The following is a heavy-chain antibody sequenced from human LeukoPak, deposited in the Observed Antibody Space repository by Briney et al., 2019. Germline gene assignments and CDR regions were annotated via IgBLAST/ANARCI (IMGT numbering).Heavy chain of an antibody. CDR1: GGSISSYY. D-gene: IGHD2-2*01. Sequence: PSETLSLTCTVSGGSISSYYWSWIRQPPGKGLEWIGYIYYSGSTNYNPSLKSRVTISVDTSKNQFSLKLSSVTAADTAVYYCARGRKTKVVPAATYYFDYWGQGTLVTASS. CDR2: IYYSGST. CDR3: ARGRKTKVVPAATYYFDY. J-gene: IGHJ4*02. V-gene: IGHV4-59*12.